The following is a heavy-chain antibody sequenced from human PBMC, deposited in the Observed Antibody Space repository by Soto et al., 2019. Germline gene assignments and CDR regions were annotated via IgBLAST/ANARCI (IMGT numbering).Heavy chain of an antibody. V-gene: IGHV1-69*06. CDR2: IIPIFGTA. CDR3: ARSEGGYFYGMDV. CDR1: GGNFASYA. Sequence: QVQLVQSGAEVKKPGSSVKVSCKASGGNFASYAIFWVRQAPGQGLEWMGGIIPIFGTATYAQKFQGRVTITADKPTNTAYMEMNSLRFEDTAVYYCARSEGGYFYGMDVWGQGTTVTVSS. D-gene: IGHD3-9*01. J-gene: IGHJ6*02.